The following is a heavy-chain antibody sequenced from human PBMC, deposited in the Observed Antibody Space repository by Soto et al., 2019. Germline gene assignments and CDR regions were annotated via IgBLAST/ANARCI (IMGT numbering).Heavy chain of an antibody. J-gene: IGHJ4*02. V-gene: IGHV3-33*01. CDR1: GFTFSSYG. D-gene: IGHD3-16*01. CDR2: IWYDGSNK. CDR3: ARGVDPTYYFDY. Sequence: PGGSLRLSCAASGFTFSSYGMHWVRQAPGKGLEWVAVIWYDGSNKYYADSVKGRFTISRDNSKNTLYLQMNSLRAEDTAVYYCARGVDPTYYFDYWGQGTLVTGSS.